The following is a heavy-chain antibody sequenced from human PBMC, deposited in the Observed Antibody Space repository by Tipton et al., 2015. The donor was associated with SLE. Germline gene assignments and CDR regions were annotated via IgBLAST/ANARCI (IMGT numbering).Heavy chain of an antibody. V-gene: IGHV4-39*07. Sequence: TLSLTCTVSGGSISSSSYYWGWIRQPPGKGLEWIGSIYYSGSTYYNPSLKSRVTISVDTSKNQFSLKLSSVTAADTAVYYCARLSSSWYFDPWGQGTLVTVSS. J-gene: IGHJ5*02. CDR2: IYYSGST. CDR3: ARLSSSWYFDP. D-gene: IGHD6-13*01. CDR1: GGSISSSSYY.